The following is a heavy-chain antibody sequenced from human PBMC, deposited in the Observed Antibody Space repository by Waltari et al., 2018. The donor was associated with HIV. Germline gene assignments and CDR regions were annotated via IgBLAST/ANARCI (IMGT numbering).Heavy chain of an antibody. CDR1: GFYVSTKY. CDR3: ATTPDYDYGDFWGY. J-gene: IGHJ4*02. V-gene: IGHV3-66*01. CDR2: IYSGGST. D-gene: IGHD3-16*01. Sequence: EMQLVASGGGLVQPGESLRLSCAASGFYVSTKYMSWVRQAPGKGLEWVSLIYSGGSTFYAHSVNRRFTISRDNSKNTLYLQMDSLRVEDTAVYYCATTPDYDYGDFWGYWGQGTLVTVSS.